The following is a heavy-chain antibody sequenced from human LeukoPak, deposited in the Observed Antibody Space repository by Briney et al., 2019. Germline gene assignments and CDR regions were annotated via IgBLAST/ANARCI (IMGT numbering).Heavy chain of an antibody. J-gene: IGHJ5*02. Sequence: PSETLSLTCAVSGYSISSGYYWGWIRQPPGKGLEWIGSIYHSGSTYYNPSLKSRVTISVDTSKNQFSLKLSSVTAADTAVYYCARHFSRGNWFDPWGQGTLVTVSS. V-gene: IGHV4-38-2*01. CDR3: ARHFSRGNWFDP. D-gene: IGHD3-3*02. CDR1: GYSISSGYY. CDR2: IYHSGST.